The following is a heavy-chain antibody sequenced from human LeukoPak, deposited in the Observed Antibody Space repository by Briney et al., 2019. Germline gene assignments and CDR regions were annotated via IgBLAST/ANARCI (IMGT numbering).Heavy chain of an antibody. V-gene: IGHV3-23*01. CDR3: AKSTGYSTTGRDFDS. Sequence: GSLRLSCAASGFTFSSYAMSWVRQAPGKGLEWVTDISGGGATTFYADSVKGRFTISRDNSKNTLYLQLSSLRAEDTAVYYCAKSTGYSTTGRDFDSWGRGTLVTVSS. CDR2: ISGGGATT. J-gene: IGHJ4*02. D-gene: IGHD6-13*01. CDR1: GFTFSSYA.